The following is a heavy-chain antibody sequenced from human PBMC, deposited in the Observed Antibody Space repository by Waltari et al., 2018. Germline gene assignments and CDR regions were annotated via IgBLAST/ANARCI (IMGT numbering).Heavy chain of an antibody. D-gene: IGHD3-10*01. Sequence: QVQLQQWGAGLLKPSEPLSLTCAVYGGSFSGYYWSWIRQPPGKGLEWIGEINHRGSTNYKPSLKSRVTISVDTSKNQFSLKLSSVTAADTAVYYCARVNGSGRGNDYWGQGTLVTVSS. J-gene: IGHJ4*02. CDR1: GGSFSGYY. V-gene: IGHV4-34*01. CDR2: INHRGST. CDR3: ARVNGSGRGNDY.